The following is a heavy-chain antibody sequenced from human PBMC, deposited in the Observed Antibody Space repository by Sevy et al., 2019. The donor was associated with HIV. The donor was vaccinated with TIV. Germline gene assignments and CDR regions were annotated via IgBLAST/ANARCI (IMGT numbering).Heavy chain of an antibody. Sequence: GGSLRLSCAASGFTFSSYNINWVRQAPGKGLEWVSSITSGSSYIFYADSVKGRFTTSRDNAKNSLYLQMNSLRAEDTAVNYCARDKTILEGRYGMDVWGQGTTVTVSS. CDR2: ITSGSSYI. J-gene: IGHJ6*02. CDR1: GFTFSSYN. V-gene: IGHV3-21*01. CDR3: ARDKTILEGRYGMDV. D-gene: IGHD3-3*01.